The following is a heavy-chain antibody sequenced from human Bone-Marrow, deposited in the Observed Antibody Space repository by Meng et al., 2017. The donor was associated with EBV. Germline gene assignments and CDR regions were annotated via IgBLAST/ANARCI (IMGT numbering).Heavy chain of an antibody. V-gene: IGHV4-34*01. CDR3: ARGSLGWELPRPFDY. D-gene: IGHD1-26*01. J-gene: IGHJ4*02. CDR2: INHSGST. Sequence: VQLQQGGAGLLKPSETLSLTCAVYGESFSGYYWNWIRQPPGKGLEWIGEINHSGSTNYNPSLKSRVTISVDTSKNQFSLKLSSVTAADTAVYYCARGSLGWELPRPFDYWGQGTLVTVFS. CDR1: GESFSGYY.